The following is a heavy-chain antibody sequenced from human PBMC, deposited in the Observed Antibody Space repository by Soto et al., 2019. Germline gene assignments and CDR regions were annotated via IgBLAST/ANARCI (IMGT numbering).Heavy chain of an antibody. CDR2: ISWNTGTV. J-gene: IGHJ4*02. CDR1: GFSFDDYA. D-gene: IGHD3-16*02. CDR3: ARDLWVMITFGGVIAPPPDY. V-gene: IGHV3-9*01. Sequence: EVQLVESGGGLVQPGRSLRLSCAASGFSFDDYAMHWVRQSPGKGLEWVSGISWNTGTVGYGDSVRGRFTISRDNAKNSLYLQMNSLKADDTAVYYCARDLWVMITFGGVIAPPPDYWGQGTLVTVSS.